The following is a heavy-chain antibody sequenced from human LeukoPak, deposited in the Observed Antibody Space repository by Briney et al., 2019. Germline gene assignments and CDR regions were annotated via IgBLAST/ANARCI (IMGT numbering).Heavy chain of an antibody. CDR1: GGSISSGGYY. CDR3: ARYSGSYSITLDY. Sequence: SETLSLTCTVSGGSISSGGYYWSWIRQHPGKGLEWIGYIYYSGSTYYNPSLKSRVTISVDTSKNQFTLKLSSVTAADTAVYYCARYSGSYSITLDYWGQGTLVTVSS. D-gene: IGHD1-26*01. CDR2: IYYSGST. J-gene: IGHJ4*02. V-gene: IGHV4-31*03.